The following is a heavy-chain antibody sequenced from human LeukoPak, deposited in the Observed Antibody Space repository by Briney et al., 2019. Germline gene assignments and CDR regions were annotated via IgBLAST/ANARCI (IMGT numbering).Heavy chain of an antibody. J-gene: IGHJ4*02. D-gene: IGHD1-26*01. CDR3: ASSGSYRFDY. CDR1: GFTFSSNS. V-gene: IGHV3-48*02. Sequence: GGSMRLSCAASGFTFSSNSMNWVRQAPGKGLEWVSHINASGTAMFYADSVKGRFTISRDNAKNSLYLQMNSLRDEDTAVYYCASSGSYRFDYWGQGTLVTVSS. CDR2: INASGTAM.